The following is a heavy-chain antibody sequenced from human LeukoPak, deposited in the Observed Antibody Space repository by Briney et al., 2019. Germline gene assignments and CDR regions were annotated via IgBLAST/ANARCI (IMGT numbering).Heavy chain of an antibody. D-gene: IGHD1-26*01. Sequence: GASVKVSCKASGYTFTSYYMYWVRQAPGQGLEWMGIINPSVGSTSYAQKFQGRVTMTREMSTSTVYMELSSLRSEDTAVYYCARDRRGRKGLEPWGQGDLVTVSS. CDR1: GYTFTSYY. CDR2: INPSVGST. J-gene: IGHJ5*02. V-gene: IGHV1-46*01. CDR3: ARDRRGRKGLEP.